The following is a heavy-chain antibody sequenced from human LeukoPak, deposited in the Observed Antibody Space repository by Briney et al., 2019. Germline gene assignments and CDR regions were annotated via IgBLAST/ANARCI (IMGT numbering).Heavy chain of an antibody. V-gene: IGHV1-69*05. CDR3: AVRNYYGSGSYYNRLYNWFDP. J-gene: IGHJ5*02. CDR2: IIPIFGTA. Sequence: EASVKVSCKASGGTFSSYAISWVRQAPGQGLEWMGGIIPIFGTANYAQKFQGRVTITTDESTSTAYMELSSLRSEDTAVYYCAVRNYYGSGSYYNRLYNWFDPWGQGTLVTVSS. CDR1: GGTFSSYA. D-gene: IGHD3-10*01.